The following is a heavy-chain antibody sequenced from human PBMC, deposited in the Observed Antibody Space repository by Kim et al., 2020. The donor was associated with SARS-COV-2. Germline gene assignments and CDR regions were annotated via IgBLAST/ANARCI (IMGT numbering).Heavy chain of an antibody. CDR1: GFTFSASD. CDR3: IRRYCSSNNCQSFDI. CDR2: ITSKRRNHAT. Sequence: GGSLRLSCAASGFTFSASDIHWVRQASGKGLEWVGRITSKRRNHATAYAASVKGRFTLSRDDSENTAYLQMNSLKTEDTAVYYCIRRYCSSNNCQSFDIWGQGTMVTVSS. D-gene: IGHD2-2*01. V-gene: IGHV3-73*01. J-gene: IGHJ3*02.